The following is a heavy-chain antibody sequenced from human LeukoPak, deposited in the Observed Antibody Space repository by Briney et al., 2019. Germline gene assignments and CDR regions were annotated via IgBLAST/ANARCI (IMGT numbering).Heavy chain of an antibody. Sequence: PGGSLRLSCAASGFTFSSFGMHWVRQAPGQGLEWVAVISYDGSNKYYAESVKGRFTISRDNSQNTLYLQMNSLRAEDTAVYYCAKDEGQWLAYFGYWGQGTRLTVSS. J-gene: IGHJ4*02. CDR2: ISYDGSNK. CDR3: AKDEGQWLAYFGY. V-gene: IGHV3-30*18. D-gene: IGHD6-19*01. CDR1: GFTFSSFG.